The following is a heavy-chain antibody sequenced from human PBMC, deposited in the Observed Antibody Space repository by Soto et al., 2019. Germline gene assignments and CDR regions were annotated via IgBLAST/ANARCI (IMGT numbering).Heavy chain of an antibody. D-gene: IGHD2-21*02. V-gene: IGHV5-51*01. CDR2: IYPGDSDT. CDR1: GYSFTSYW. Sequence: GESLKISCKGSGYSFTSYWIGWVRQMPGKGLEWMGIIYPGDSDTRYSPSFQGQVTISADKSISTAYLQWSSLKASDTAMYYRARHLGYCGGDCYAHDSGYYYYGMDVWGQGTTVTVSS. J-gene: IGHJ6*02. CDR3: ARHLGYCGGDCYAHDSGYYYYGMDV.